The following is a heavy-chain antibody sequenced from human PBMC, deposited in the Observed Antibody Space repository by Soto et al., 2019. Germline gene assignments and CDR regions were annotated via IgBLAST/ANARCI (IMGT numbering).Heavy chain of an antibody. J-gene: IGHJ4*02. CDR2: SFYRGST. V-gene: IGHV4-39*01. CDR3: ATADGFGVVTPFFEY. D-gene: IGHD3-3*01. Sequence: SETQSLTCTVSGGSIRSRSHYWGWIRKSPGKHLEWIGSSFYRGSTHYNPSLKTRVTISVDTSKNQVSLKLYSVTAADTAVYYCATADGFGVVTPFFEYWGQGILVTVSS. CDR1: GGSIRSRSHY.